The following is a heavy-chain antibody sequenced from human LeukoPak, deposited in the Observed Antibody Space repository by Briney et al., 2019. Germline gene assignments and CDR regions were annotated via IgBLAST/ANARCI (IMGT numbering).Heavy chain of an antibody. Sequence: PGRSLRLSCAASGFTFSSYAMHWVRQAPGKGLEWVAVISYDGSNKYYADSVKGRFTISRDNSKNTLYLQMNSLRAEDTAVYYCATAAAATSYWGQGTLVTVSS. V-gene: IGHV3-30*04. CDR3: ATAAAATSY. CDR1: GFTFSSYA. J-gene: IGHJ4*02. CDR2: ISYDGSNK. D-gene: IGHD6-13*01.